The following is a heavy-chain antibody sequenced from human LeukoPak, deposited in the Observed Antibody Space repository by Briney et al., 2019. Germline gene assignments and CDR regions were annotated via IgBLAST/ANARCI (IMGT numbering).Heavy chain of an antibody. J-gene: IGHJ4*02. Sequence: PGGSLRLSCAVSGFIFTDYYISWIRQAPGKGLEWISYIDNTGSIISYADSVKGRFTISRDNAKHSVYLQLNSLRAEDTAVYYCARSVTPPTPPLDYWGQGTLVTVSS. CDR2: IDNTGSII. CDR1: GFIFTDYY. D-gene: IGHD4-11*01. V-gene: IGHV3-11*01. CDR3: ARSVTPPTPPLDY.